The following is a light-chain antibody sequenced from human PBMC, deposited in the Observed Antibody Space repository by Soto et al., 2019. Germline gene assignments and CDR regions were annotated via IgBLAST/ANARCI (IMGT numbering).Light chain of an antibody. Sequence: DIQMTQSPSSLSASVGDRVTITCLASQSISSYLNWYQQKPGKAPKLLIYAASSLQSGVPSRFSGSGSGTEFTLTISSLQPEDFATYYCQQTNSFPLTFGGGTKVDIK. CDR1: QSISSY. V-gene: IGKV1-39*01. CDR3: QQTNSFPLT. CDR2: AAS. J-gene: IGKJ4*01.